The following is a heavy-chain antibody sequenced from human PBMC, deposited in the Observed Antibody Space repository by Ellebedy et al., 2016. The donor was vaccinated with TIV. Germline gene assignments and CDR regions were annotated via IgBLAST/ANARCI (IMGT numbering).Heavy chain of an antibody. J-gene: IGHJ4*02. Sequence: GESLKISCAASGFTFDNFAMRWFRQAPGKGLEWVSGIVGSGSQKYADSVKGRFTISRDNSKRTVDLQMNSLRAEDTAVYFCAKDRTSGDGYWVFDNWGQGTLVSVSS. CDR3: AKDRTSGDGYWVFDN. CDR1: GFTFDNFA. D-gene: IGHD5-18*01. CDR2: IVGSGS. V-gene: IGHV3-23*01.